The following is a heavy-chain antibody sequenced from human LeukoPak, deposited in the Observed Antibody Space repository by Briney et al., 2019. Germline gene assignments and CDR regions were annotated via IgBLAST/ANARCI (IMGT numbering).Heavy chain of an antibody. CDR2: IYTSGST. Sequence: SQTLSLTCTVSGGSISSGSYYWSWIRQPAGKGLEWIGRIYTSGSTNYNPSLKSRVTISVDTSKNQFYLKLSSVTAADTAVYYCARESTYYDILTGYQLQDYWGQGTLVTVSS. V-gene: IGHV4-61*02. J-gene: IGHJ4*02. CDR1: GGSISSGSYY. CDR3: ARESTYYDILTGYQLQDY. D-gene: IGHD3-9*01.